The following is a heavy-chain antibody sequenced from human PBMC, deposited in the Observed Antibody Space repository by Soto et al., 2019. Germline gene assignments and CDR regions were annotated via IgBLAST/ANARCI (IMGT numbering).Heavy chain of an antibody. Sequence: ASVKVSCKASGYTFTSYYMHWVRQAPGQGLEWMGIINPSGGSTSYAQKFKGRVTMTRDTSTSTVYKELSSLRSEDTAVYYCARDYNFLCTNGVCYSYYYYYYYMDVWGKGTTVTVSS. CDR3: ARDYNFLCTNGVCYSYYYYYYYMDV. J-gene: IGHJ6*03. CDR1: GYTFTSYY. CDR2: INPSGGST. D-gene: IGHD2-8*01. V-gene: IGHV1-46*03.